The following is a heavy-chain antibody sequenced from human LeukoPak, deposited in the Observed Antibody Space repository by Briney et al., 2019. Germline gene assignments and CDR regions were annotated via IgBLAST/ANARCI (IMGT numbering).Heavy chain of an antibody. CDR2: ISYSGST. CDR1: GGSISNYY. V-gene: IGHV4-59*01. Sequence: NPSETLSLTCTVSGGSISNYYWSWIRHPPGKGLEWIGYISYSGSTNYNPSLKSRVTISLDTSKNQFSLKLTSVTAADTAVYYCARDLFADTTGTVHYWGQGTLVTVSS. CDR3: ARDLFADTTGTVHY. J-gene: IGHJ4*02. D-gene: IGHD1-1*01.